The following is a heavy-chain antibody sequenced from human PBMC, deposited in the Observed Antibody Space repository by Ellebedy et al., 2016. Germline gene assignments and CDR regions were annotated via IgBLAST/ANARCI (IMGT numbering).Heavy chain of an antibody. CDR2: ISSSSGYI. J-gene: IGHJ4*02. D-gene: IGHD3-16*01. CDR3: AREGAHTWGKELDY. CDR1: GFTFSYYT. V-gene: IGHV3-21*01. Sequence: GESLKISCAASGFTFSYYTMSWVRQAPGKGLEWVSSISSSSGYIYYADSVKGRFTITRDNAKNSLYLQMTSLRTEDTAVYYCAREGAHTWGKELDYWGQGTLVTVSS.